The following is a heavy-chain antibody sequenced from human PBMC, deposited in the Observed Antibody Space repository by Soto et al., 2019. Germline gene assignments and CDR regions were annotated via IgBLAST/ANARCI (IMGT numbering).Heavy chain of an antibody. CDR1: GYTFTGYY. CDR2: INPNSGGT. Sequence: GASVKVSCKASGYTFTGYYMHWLRQAPGQGLKWMGWINPNSGGTNYAQKFQGRVTMTRDTSISTAYMELSRLRSDDTAVYYCARDVYDSSGYYSQLMDVWGQGTTVTVSS. J-gene: IGHJ6*02. CDR3: ARDVYDSSGYYSQLMDV. V-gene: IGHV1-2*02. D-gene: IGHD3-22*01.